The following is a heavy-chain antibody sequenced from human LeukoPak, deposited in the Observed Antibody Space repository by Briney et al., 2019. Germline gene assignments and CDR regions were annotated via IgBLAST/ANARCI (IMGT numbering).Heavy chain of an antibody. CDR2: ISSSSSYI. CDR1: GFTFSSYS. D-gene: IGHD7-27*01. CDR3: ARSPNWGWGSFDY. J-gene: IGHJ4*02. Sequence: GGSLRLSCAASGFTFSSYSMNWVRQAPGKGLEWVSSISSSSSYIYYADSEKGRFTISRDNAKNSLYLQMNSLRAEDTAVYYCARSPNWGWGSFDYWGQGTLVTVSS. V-gene: IGHV3-21*01.